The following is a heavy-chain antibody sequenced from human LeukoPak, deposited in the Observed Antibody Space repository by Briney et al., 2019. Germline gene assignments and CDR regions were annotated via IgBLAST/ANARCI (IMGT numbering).Heavy chain of an antibody. CDR3: VSFYDTY. CDR1: GNYW. D-gene: IGHD2/OR15-2a*01. Sequence: PGGSLRLSCAASGNYWMHWVRQAPGKGLVWVSHSNSDGSWKSNGGSVKGRFTISKDDAKNTVCLQMNSLRAGDTALYYCVSFYDTYWGRGTLVTVSS. J-gene: IGHJ4*02. CDR2: SNSDGSWK. V-gene: IGHV3-74*01.